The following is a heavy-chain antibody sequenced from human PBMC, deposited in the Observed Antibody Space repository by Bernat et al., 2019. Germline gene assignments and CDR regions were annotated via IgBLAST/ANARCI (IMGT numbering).Heavy chain of an antibody. J-gene: IGHJ4*02. CDR1: GYTFISYG. CDR3: ARATYYYDSSGYYYERFDY. D-gene: IGHD3-22*01. Sequence: QVQLVQSGAEVKKPGASVKVSCKASGYTFISYGISWVRQAPGQGLDWMGWISAYNGNTNYAQKLQGRVTMTTDTSTSTSYLELRSLRSDDTAVYYCARATYYYDSSGYYYERFDYWGQGTLVTVSS. V-gene: IGHV1-18*01. CDR2: ISAYNGNT.